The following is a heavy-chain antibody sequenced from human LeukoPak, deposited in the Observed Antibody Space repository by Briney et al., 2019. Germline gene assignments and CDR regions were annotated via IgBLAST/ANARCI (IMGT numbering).Heavy chain of an antibody. J-gene: IGHJ5*02. V-gene: IGHV1-2*02. Sequence: ASVKVSCTASVYTFTDYHMHWVRQAPGQGFEWMGWINPQSGDTKYAQNLQGRVTMTRDTSISTAYMDLSSLRSDDPAVYYCARELQLDDCTRINCYQPMVDPWGQGTLVTVSS. CDR2: INPQSGDT. CDR3: ARELQLDDCTRINCYQPMVDP. CDR1: VYTFTDYH. D-gene: IGHD2-8*01.